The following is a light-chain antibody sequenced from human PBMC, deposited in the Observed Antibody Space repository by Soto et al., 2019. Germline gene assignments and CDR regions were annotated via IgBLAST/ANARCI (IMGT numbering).Light chain of an antibody. V-gene: IGKV3-20*01. J-gene: IGKJ2*01. Sequence: EIVLTQSPGTLSLSPGERATLSCRASQSVSSTYFAWYQQKPGQAPRLLIYGASSRATGIPDRFSGSGSGTDFTLTISRLEPEDFAVYYCQQYCSFPYTFGQGTKLDIK. CDR1: QSVSSTY. CDR3: QQYCSFPYT. CDR2: GAS.